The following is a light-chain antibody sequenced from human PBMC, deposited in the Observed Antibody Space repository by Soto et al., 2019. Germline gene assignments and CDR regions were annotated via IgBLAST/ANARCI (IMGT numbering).Light chain of an antibody. V-gene: IGLV7-46*01. CDR2: DTS. J-gene: IGLJ2*01. CDR1: TGAVTSGHY. CDR3: LLSYSGARPYVV. Sequence: QAVVTQEPSLTVSPGGTVALTCGSSTGAVTSGHYPYWFQQKPGQAPRTLIYDTSNKHSWTPARFSGSLLWGKAALTLSGAQPEDEAEYYCLLSYSGARPYVVFGGGTKLTVL.